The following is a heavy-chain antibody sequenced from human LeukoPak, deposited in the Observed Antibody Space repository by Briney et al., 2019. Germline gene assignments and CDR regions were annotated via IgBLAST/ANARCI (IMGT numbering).Heavy chain of an antibody. D-gene: IGHD1-1*01. Sequence: PGGSLRLSCAASGFTFSSYAMSWVRQAPGKGLEWVSAISGSGGSTYYADSVKGRFTISRDNSKNTLYLQMNGLRAEDTAVYYCAIDRERQVFVLDYWGQGTLVTVSS. CDR3: AIDRERQVFVLDY. V-gene: IGHV3-23*01. CDR2: ISGSGGST. CDR1: GFTFSSYA. J-gene: IGHJ4*02.